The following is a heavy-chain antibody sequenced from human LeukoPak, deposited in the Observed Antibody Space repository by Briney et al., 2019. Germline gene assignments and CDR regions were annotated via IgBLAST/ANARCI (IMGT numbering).Heavy chain of an antibody. Sequence: GGSLRLSCAASGFTFSSYVMSWVRQAPGKGLEWVSSNSASGGSTYYADSVKGRFTISRDNSKNTLYLQMNSLRVEDTAVYYCAKGRGGSYLDFDYWGQGTLVTVSS. J-gene: IGHJ4*02. CDR3: AKGRGGSYLDFDY. V-gene: IGHV3-23*01. CDR1: GFTFSSYV. CDR2: NSASGGST. D-gene: IGHD1-26*01.